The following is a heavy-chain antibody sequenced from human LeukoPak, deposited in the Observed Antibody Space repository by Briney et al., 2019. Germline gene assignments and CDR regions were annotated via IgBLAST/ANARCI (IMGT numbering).Heavy chain of an antibody. CDR1: GGSISSSSYY. CDR2: IYYSGST. Sequence: SETLSLTCTVSGGSISSSSYYWGWIRQPPGKGLEWIGSIYYSGSTYYNPSLKSRVTISVDTSKNQFSLELSSVTAADTAVYYCARDRGGWFDPWGQGTLVTVSS. V-gene: IGHV4-39*07. CDR3: ARDRGGWFDP. J-gene: IGHJ5*02. D-gene: IGHD5-24*01.